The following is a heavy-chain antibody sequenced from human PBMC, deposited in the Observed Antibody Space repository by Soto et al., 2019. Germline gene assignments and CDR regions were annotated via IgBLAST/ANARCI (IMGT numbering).Heavy chain of an antibody. Sequence: SETLSLTCTVSGGTISGYYWSWIRQPPGKGLEWIGEINHSGSTNYNPSLKSRVTISVDTSKNQFSLKLSSVTAADTAVYYCERCPLVVVVTGRGGRWFDPWGQGTLVTVSS. J-gene: IGHJ5*02. D-gene: IGHD2-21*02. CDR2: INHSGST. CDR1: GGTISGYY. CDR3: ERCPLVVVVTGRGGRWFDP. V-gene: IGHV4-34*01.